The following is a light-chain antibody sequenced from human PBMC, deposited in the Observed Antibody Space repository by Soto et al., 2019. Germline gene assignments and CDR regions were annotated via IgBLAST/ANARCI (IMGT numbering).Light chain of an antibody. J-gene: IGKJ1*01. V-gene: IGKV4-1*01. Sequence: DIVLTQSPDSLAVSRGERATINCKSSQSVLYSFTDKNYLAWYQQKPGQPPKLLIYWASAWQSGAPDRFSGSGSRTDCTLTISSLQAEHVAIYYCLQYYSLPRTFGQGTKVEVK. CDR2: WAS. CDR3: LQYYSLPRT. CDR1: QSVLYSFTDKNY.